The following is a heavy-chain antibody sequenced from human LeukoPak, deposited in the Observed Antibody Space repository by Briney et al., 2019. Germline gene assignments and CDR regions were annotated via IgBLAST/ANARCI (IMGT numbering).Heavy chain of an antibody. CDR1: GGSISSSSYY. D-gene: IGHD1-26*01. J-gene: IGHJ4*02. V-gene: IGHV4-61*05. Sequence: SETLSLTCTVSGGSISSSSYYWGWIRQPPGKGLEWIGYIYYSGSTNYNPSLKSRVTISVDTSKNQFSLKLSSVTAADTAVYYCARHGVVGATGLIFDYWGQGTLVTVSS. CDR3: ARHGVVGATGLIFDY. CDR2: IYYSGST.